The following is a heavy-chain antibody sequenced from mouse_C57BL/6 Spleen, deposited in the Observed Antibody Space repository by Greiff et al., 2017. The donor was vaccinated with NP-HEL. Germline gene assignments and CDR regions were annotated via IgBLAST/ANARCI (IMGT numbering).Heavy chain of an antibody. Sequence: VQLQQSGPGLVQPSQSLSITCTVSGFSLTSYGVHWVRQPPGKGLEWLGVIWSGGSTDYNAAFISRLSISKDNSKSQVFFKMNSLQADDTAIYYCATPITTVVEGSLYYAMDYWGQGTSVTVSS. V-gene: IGHV2-4*01. J-gene: IGHJ4*01. CDR1: GFSLTSYG. CDR2: IWSGGST. D-gene: IGHD1-1*01. CDR3: ATPITTVVEGSLYYAMDY.